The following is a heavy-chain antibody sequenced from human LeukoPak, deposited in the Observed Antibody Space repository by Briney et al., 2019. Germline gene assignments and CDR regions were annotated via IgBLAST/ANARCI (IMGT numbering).Heavy chain of an antibody. CDR3: AKDEPRRYCSSTSCPDAFDI. CDR2: ISGSGGST. D-gene: IGHD2-2*01. V-gene: IGHV3-23*01. J-gene: IGHJ3*02. Sequence: GGSLRLSCAASGFRFSSYAMSWVRQAPGKGLEWVSAISGSGGSTYYADSVKGRFTISRDNSKNTLYLQMNSLRAEDTAVYYCAKDEPRRYCSSTSCPDAFDIWGQGTMVTVSS. CDR1: GFRFSSYA.